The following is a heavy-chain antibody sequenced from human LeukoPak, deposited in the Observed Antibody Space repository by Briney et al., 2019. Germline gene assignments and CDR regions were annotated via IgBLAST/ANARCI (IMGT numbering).Heavy chain of an antibody. D-gene: IGHD3-9*01. V-gene: IGHV3-23*01. CDR1: GFTFSSYA. Sequence: GGSLRLSCAASGFTFSSYAMSWVRQAPGKGLEWVSAISGSGGSTYYADSVKGRFTISRDNSKNTLDLQMNSRRAEDTAVYYCAKLKPYYDILTGAFDIWGQGTMVTVSS. CDR2: ISGSGGST. J-gene: IGHJ3*02. CDR3: AKLKPYYDILTGAFDI.